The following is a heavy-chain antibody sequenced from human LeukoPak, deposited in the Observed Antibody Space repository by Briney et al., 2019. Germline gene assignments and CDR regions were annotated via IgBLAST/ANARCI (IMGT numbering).Heavy chain of an antibody. J-gene: IGHJ3*02. D-gene: IGHD3-16*01. CDR2: IRYDGSNK. V-gene: IGHV3-30*02. Sequence: GGSLRLSSAASGFTFCSIGMHWVRQAPGKGLEWVAFIRYDGSNKYYAGSVKGPFTISRDNSKNTLYLQMNSLRAEDTAVYYCAMAMGDSRSAFDIWGQGTMVTVSS. CDR1: GFTFCSIG. CDR3: AMAMGDSRSAFDI.